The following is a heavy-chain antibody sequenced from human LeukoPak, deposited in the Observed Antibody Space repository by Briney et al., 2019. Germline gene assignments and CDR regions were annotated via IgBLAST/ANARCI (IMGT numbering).Heavy chain of an antibody. CDR1: GYTFTGYY. V-gene: IGHV1-2*02. Sequence: ASVKVSCKASGYTFTGYYMHWVRQAPGQGLEWMGWINPNSGGTNYAQKSQGRVTMTRDTSISTAYMELSRLRSDDTAVYYCAREVAGYYDSSGLSRYNWFDPWGQGTLVTVSS. CDR2: INPNSGGT. J-gene: IGHJ5*02. CDR3: AREVAGYYDSSGLSRYNWFDP. D-gene: IGHD3-22*01.